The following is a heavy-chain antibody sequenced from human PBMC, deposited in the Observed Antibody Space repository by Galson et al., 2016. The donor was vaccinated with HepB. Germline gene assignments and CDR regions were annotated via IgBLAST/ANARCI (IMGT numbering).Heavy chain of an antibody. V-gene: IGHV1-69*13. J-gene: IGHJ4*02. Sequence: SVKVSCKASGGTFTSYGVAWVRQAPGQGLEWMGGIIPSSGIADSAPKFQDRVTITADEYTSTAYMELRSLTCEDAAIYYCARMPLTYSYNREDYWGQGTLVTVSS. CDR3: ARMPLTYSYNREDY. CDR1: GGTFTSYG. CDR2: IIPSSGIA. D-gene: IGHD3-16*02.